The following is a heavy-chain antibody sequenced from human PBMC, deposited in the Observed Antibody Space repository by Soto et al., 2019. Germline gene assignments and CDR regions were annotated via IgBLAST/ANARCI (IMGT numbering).Heavy chain of an antibody. V-gene: IGHV1-69*13. CDR2: IIPIFGTA. J-gene: IGHJ5*02. CDR1: GGTFSSYA. CDR3: ARDGLQSGRNNWFDP. D-gene: IGHD4-4*01. Sequence: SVKVSCKASGGTFSSYAISWVRQAPGQGLEWMGGIIPIFGTANYAQKFQGRVTITADESTSTAYMELSSLRSEDTAVYYCARDGLQSGRNNWFDPWGQGTLVTVSS.